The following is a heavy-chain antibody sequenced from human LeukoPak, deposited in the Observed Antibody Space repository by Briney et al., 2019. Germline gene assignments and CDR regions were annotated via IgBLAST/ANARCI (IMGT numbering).Heavy chain of an antibody. CDR3: ARDVGTVYIWGYSSGTFDY. CDR1: GYSISSGYY. V-gene: IGHV4-38-2*02. CDR2: IYHSGST. J-gene: IGHJ4*02. D-gene: IGHD2-15*01. Sequence: SETLSLTCTVSGYSISSGYYWGWIRQPPGKGLEWIGSIYHSGSTYYNPSLKSRVTISVDTSKNQFSLKLSSVTAADTAVYYCARDVGTVYIWGYSSGTFDYWGQGTLVTVSS.